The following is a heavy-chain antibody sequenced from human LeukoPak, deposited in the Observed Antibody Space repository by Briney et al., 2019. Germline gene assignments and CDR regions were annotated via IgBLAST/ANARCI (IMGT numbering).Heavy chain of an antibody. CDR3: ARDVTHSTYDFWSGYQYFDY. J-gene: IGHJ4*02. D-gene: IGHD3-3*01. CDR2: IIPILGIA. CDR1: GGTFSSYA. Sequence: SVKVSCKASGGTFSSYAISWVRQAPGQGLEWMGRIIPILGIANYAQKLQGRVTMTTDTSTSTAYMELRSLRSDDTAVYYCARDVTHSTYDFWSGYQYFDYWGQGTLVTVSS. V-gene: IGHV1-69*04.